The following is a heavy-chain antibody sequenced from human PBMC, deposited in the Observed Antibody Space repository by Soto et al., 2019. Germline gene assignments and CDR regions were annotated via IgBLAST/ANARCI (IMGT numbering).Heavy chain of an antibody. CDR2: ITQTETGT. CDR1: GVTFSSYT. CDR3: AKDRRIILILVVKGTGFDP. V-gene: IGHV3-23*01. J-gene: IGHJ5*02. D-gene: IGHD3-22*01. Sequence: GGSLRLSCAASGVTFSSYTMNWVRQAPGKGLEWVSGITQTETGTHYADSVKGRFTISRDNSKNMLYLQMNSLRVDDTAVYYSAKDRRIILILVVKGTGFDPWGQGTXVTV.